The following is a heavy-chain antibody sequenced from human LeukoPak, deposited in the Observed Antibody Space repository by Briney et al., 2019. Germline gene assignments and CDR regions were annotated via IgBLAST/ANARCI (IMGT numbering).Heavy chain of an antibody. V-gene: IGHV4-38-2*01. J-gene: IGHJ3*02. CDR3: ARHGLRGFYDAFDI. D-gene: IGHD4-17*01. CDR1: GYSISSGYY. CDR2: IYHSGST. Sequence: PSETLSLTCAVSGYSISSGYYWSWIRPPPGKGLEWIGSIYHSGSTYYNPSLKSRVTISVDTSKNQFSLKLSSVTAADTAVCYCARHGLRGFYDAFDIWGQGTMVTVSS.